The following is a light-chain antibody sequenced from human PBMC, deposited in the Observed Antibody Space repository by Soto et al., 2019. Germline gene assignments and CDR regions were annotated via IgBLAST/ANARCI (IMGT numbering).Light chain of an antibody. V-gene: IGKV1-16*01. J-gene: IGKJ1*01. CDR2: AAS. CDR3: QHYNSYSEA. Sequence: DIRMTQSPSSLSASVVDRVTITCRASQSISSYLNWYQQKPGKAPKFLIYAASSLQRGVPSRFSGSGSGTEFTLTISSLQPDDFATYYCQHYNSYSEAFGQGTKV. CDR1: QSISSY.